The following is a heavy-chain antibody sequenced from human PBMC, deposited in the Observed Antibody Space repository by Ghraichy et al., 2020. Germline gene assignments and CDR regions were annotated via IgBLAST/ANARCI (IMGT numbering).Heavy chain of an antibody. V-gene: IGHV2-5*01. CDR3: AHNLVMITFGGVIGVFDY. Sequence: QTLSLTCTFSGFSLSTSGVGVGWIRQPPGKALEWLALIYWNDDKRYSPSLKSRLTITKDTSKNQVVLTMTNMDPVDTATYYCAHNLVMITFGGVIGVFDYWGQGILVTVSS. J-gene: IGHJ4*02. D-gene: IGHD3-16*02. CDR1: GFSLSTSGVG. CDR2: IYWNDDK.